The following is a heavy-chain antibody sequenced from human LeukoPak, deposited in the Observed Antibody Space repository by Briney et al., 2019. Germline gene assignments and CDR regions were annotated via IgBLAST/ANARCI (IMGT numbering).Heavy chain of an antibody. CDR3: AKDSVAGSGWYFAANGRRPSPLDH. CDR2: ISHDGRNK. D-gene: IGHD6-19*01. V-gene: IGHV3-30*18. J-gene: IGHJ4*02. CDR1: GFTFSGSG. Sequence: PGGSLRLSCAASGFTFSGSGMHWVRQAPGKGLEWVTVISHDGRNKYSADSVKGRFTITRDNAKNTLYLQMNSLRVEDSAVYYCAKDSVAGSGWYFAANGRRPSPLDHWGQGTLVTVSS.